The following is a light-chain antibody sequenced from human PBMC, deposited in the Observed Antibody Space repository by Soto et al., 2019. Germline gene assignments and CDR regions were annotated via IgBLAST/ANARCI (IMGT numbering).Light chain of an antibody. CDR1: QSVSSY. V-gene: IGKV3-11*01. J-gene: IGKJ5*01. CDR3: QQRSNWPIT. CDR2: DAS. Sequence: EIVLTQSPATLSLSPGERSTLSLMSSQSVSSYLAWYQQKPGQAPRLLIYDASNRATDIPARFSGSGSGTDFTLTISSLEPEDFALYYCQQRSNWPITFGQGTRLEIK.